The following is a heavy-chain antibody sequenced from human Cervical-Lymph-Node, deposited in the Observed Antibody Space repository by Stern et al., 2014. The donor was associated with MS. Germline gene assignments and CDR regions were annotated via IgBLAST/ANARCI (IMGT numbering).Heavy chain of an antibody. Sequence: QVQLQESGPGLVKHSETLSLTCTVSGGSVSSGSYYWSWIRQPPGKGLEXIGYIYYSGSTNYNPSLKSRVTISVDTSKNQFSLKLSSVTAADTAVYYCARGVVVVAANYYFDYWGQGTLVTVSS. V-gene: IGHV4-61*01. CDR1: GGSVSSGSYY. J-gene: IGHJ4*02. D-gene: IGHD2-15*01. CDR3: ARGVVVVAANYYFDY. CDR2: IYYSGST.